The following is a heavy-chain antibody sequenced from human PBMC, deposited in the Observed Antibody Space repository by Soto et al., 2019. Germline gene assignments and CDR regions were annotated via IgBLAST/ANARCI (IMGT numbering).Heavy chain of an antibody. Sequence: SETLSLTCTVSGGSISSYYWSWIRQPPGKGLEWIGYIYYSGSTNYNPSLKSRVTISVDTSKNQFSLKLSSVTAADTAVYYCARGVWGSYRLSAGVAFDIWGQGTMVTVSS. D-gene: IGHD3-16*02. J-gene: IGHJ3*02. CDR3: ARGVWGSYRLSAGVAFDI. CDR2: IYYSGST. V-gene: IGHV4-59*01. CDR1: GGSISSYY.